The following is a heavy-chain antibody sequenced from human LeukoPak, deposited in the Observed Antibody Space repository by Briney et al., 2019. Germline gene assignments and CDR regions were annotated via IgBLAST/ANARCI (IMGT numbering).Heavy chain of an antibody. CDR2: INSDGSST. V-gene: IGHV3-74*01. J-gene: IGHJ4*02. Sequence: GGSLRLSCAASGFTFSTYWMHCVRQAPGKGLVWVSRINSDGSSTSYADSVKGRFTISRDNAKNTLYLQMNSLRAEDTAVYYCARDLSGYYDSSEIDYWGQGTLVTVSS. CDR3: ARDLSGYYDSSEIDY. CDR1: GFTFSTYW. D-gene: IGHD3-22*01.